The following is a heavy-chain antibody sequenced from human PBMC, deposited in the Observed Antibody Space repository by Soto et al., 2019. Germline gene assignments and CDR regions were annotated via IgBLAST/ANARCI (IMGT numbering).Heavy chain of an antibody. CDR1: GYTFTTYG. Sequence: SVKVSCKASGYTFTTYGISWVRQTPGQGLEWLGWISAYTGKTNYVQNLQGRVTMTTDTSTSTAYMELRSLRSDDTAVYYCKRDTGGKGSGSYYFTEHYGMDVWGPGTTVTVSS. D-gene: IGHD3-10*01. J-gene: IGHJ6*02. CDR2: ISAYTGKT. CDR3: KRDTGGKGSGSYYFTEHYGMDV. V-gene: IGHV1-18*04.